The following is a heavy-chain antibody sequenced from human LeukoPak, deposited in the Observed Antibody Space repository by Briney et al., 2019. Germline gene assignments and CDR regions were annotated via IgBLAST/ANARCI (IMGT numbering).Heavy chain of an antibody. Sequence: GGSLRLSCAASGFTFSSYAMHWVRQAPGKGLEWVAVITYDGSNKYYADSVKGRFTISRDNSKNTLYLQMNSLRAEDTAVYYCAREDSGWYWYGFDPWGQGTLVTVSS. V-gene: IGHV3-30-3*01. CDR2: ITYDGSNK. CDR1: GFTFSSYA. J-gene: IGHJ5*02. CDR3: AREDSGWYWYGFDP. D-gene: IGHD6-19*01.